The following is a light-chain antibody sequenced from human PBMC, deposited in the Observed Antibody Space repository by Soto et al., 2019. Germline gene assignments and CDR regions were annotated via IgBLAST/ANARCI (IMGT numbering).Light chain of an antibody. CDR3: QQSYSTLGT. CDR2: AAS. V-gene: IGKV1-39*01. J-gene: IGKJ2*01. CDR1: QSISSY. Sequence: DIQMTQSPSSLSASVGDRVTITCRASQSISSYLNWYQQKPGKAPKLLIYAASSLQSGVPSRFSGSGSGTDFTLTISSLQPEALATYYCQQSYSTLGTFGQGTKLEIK.